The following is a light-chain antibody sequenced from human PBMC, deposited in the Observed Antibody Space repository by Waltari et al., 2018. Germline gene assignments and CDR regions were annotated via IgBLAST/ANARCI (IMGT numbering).Light chain of an antibody. V-gene: IGKV4-1*01. J-gene: IGKJ4*01. CDR1: QRILSASNNKNY. Sequence: DIVMTQSPDSLAVSLGERATINCESSQRILSASNNKNYIAWYQQKPGQPPKMLIHWASTRQSVVPDRFSASGSGTDFTLTISSLQAEDVAVYYCQQYSTVPVTFGGGTKVEIK. CDR2: WAS. CDR3: QQYSTVPVT.